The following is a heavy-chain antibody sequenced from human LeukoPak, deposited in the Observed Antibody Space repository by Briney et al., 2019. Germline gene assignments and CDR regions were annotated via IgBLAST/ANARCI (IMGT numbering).Heavy chain of an antibody. CDR2: IYYSGST. V-gene: IGHV4-59*06. Sequence: PSETLSLTCTVSGGSISSYYWSWIRQPPGKGLEWIGYIYYSGSTYYNPSLKSRVTISVDTSKNQFSLKLSSVTAADTAVYYCAARRPYCSGGSCPSYAFDIWGQGTMVTVSS. D-gene: IGHD2-15*01. CDR1: GGSISSYY. CDR3: AARRPYCSGGSCPSYAFDI. J-gene: IGHJ3*02.